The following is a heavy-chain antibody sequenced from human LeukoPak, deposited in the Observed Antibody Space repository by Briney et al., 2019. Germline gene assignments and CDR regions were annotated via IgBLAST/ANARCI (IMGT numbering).Heavy chain of an antibody. Sequence: ASVKVSCKASGYTVTGYYMHWGRQAPGQGLEWMGWINPNRGGTNYAQKFQGRGTMTRDTSISTAYMELRRLRSDDPAVYYCAGDRTRTEYSSGWYPDYWGQGTLVTVSS. D-gene: IGHD6-19*01. CDR2: INPNRGGT. CDR1: GYTVTGYY. J-gene: IGHJ4*02. CDR3: AGDRTRTEYSSGWYPDY. V-gene: IGHV1-2*02.